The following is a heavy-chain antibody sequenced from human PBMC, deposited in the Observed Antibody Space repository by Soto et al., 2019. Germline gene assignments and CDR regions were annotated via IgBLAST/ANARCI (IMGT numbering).Heavy chain of an antibody. D-gene: IGHD3-22*01. J-gene: IGHJ4*02. V-gene: IGHV1-2*02. Sequence: ASVKVSCKASGYTFTGYYMHWVRQAPGQGLEWTGWINPNSGGTNYAQKFQGRVTMTRDTSISTAYMELSRLRSDDTAVYYCARGLDYYDSSGPDYWGQGTLVTVSS. CDR1: GYTFTGYY. CDR3: ARGLDYYDSSGPDY. CDR2: INPNSGGT.